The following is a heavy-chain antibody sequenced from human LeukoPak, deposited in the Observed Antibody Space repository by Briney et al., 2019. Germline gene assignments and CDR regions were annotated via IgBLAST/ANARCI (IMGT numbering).Heavy chain of an antibody. D-gene: IGHD5-12*01. V-gene: IGHV3-7*03. CDR3: AGDQSGYDYIDY. Sequence: GGSLRLSCAASGFTFSFYWMSWVRQAPGKGPEWVANIKQDGSEKNYVDSVKGRFTVSRDNAKNSLYLQMNSLRAEDTAVYYCAGDQSGYDYIDYWGQGTLVTVSS. CDR1: GFTFSFYW. CDR2: IKQDGSEK. J-gene: IGHJ4*02.